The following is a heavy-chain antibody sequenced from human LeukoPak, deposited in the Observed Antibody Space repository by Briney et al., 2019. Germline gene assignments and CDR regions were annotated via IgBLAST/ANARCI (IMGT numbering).Heavy chain of an antibody. CDR2: ISSSSSYI. CDR1: GFTFSSYS. D-gene: IGHD2-2*01. CDR3: ARVATSGHDY. Sequence: GGSLRLSCAASGFTFSSYSMTWVRQAPGKGLEWVSSISSSSSYIYYADSVKGRFTISRDNAKNSLYLQMNSLRAEDTAVYYCARVATSGHDYWGQGTLVTVSS. V-gene: IGHV3-21*04. J-gene: IGHJ4*02.